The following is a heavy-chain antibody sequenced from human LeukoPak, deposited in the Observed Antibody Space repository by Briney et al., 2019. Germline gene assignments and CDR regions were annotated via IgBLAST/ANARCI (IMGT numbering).Heavy chain of an antibody. CDR3: ARGRVVAIKHHLDL. D-gene: IGHD3-22*01. J-gene: IGHJ5*02. CDR2: IRYDGNND. Sequence: GGSLRLSCAASGFTFNTYGMHWVRQAPGKGLEWVAFIRYDGNNDYYADSVKGRFTISRDNAKNTLYLQMTSLRVEDTAVYYWARGRVVAIKHHLDLWGQGTLVIVSS. V-gene: IGHV3-30*02. CDR1: GFTFNTYG.